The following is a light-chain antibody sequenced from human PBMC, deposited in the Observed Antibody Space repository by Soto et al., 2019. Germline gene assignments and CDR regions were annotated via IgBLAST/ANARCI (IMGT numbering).Light chain of an antibody. CDR2: DAS. Sequence: DIQMTQSPSTLSASVGDRVTITCRASQSISGWLAWYQQKPGKAPKLLIYDASNLESGVPSRFSGSGSGTEFTLTISSLQPDDSATYYCQQYNTYLMFGQGTKVEI. CDR1: QSISGW. V-gene: IGKV1-5*01. J-gene: IGKJ1*01. CDR3: QQYNTYLM.